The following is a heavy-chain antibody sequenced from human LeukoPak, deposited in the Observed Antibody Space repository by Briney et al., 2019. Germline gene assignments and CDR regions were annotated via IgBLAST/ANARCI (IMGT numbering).Heavy chain of an antibody. Sequence: SETLSLTCTVSGDSISTSSYYWGWIRQPPGKGLEWLGNIYYSGISHYNPSLKRRVTIYVDTSRNQFSLHLYSVTAADTAVFYCARSDYYDYRQIDFWGQGTLVTVSS. D-gene: IGHD3-22*01. CDR3: ARSDYYDYRQIDF. CDR1: GDSISTSSYY. V-gene: IGHV4-39*01. CDR2: IYYSGIS. J-gene: IGHJ4*02.